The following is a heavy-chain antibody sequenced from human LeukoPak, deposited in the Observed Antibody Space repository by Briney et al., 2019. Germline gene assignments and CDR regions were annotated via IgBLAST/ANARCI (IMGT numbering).Heavy chain of an antibody. CDR3: ARGILDDPDLKRDAFDI. CDR2: INPIFGTA. Sequence: SVKVSCKASGGTFSSYAISWVRQAPGQGLEWMGGINPIFGTANYAQKFQGRVTITADESTSTAYMELSSLRSEDTAVYYCARGILDDPDLKRDAFDIWGQGTMVTVSS. V-gene: IGHV1-69*13. CDR1: GGTFSSYA. J-gene: IGHJ3*02.